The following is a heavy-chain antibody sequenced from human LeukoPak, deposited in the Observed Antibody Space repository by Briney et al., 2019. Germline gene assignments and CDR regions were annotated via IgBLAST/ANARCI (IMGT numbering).Heavy chain of an antibody. CDR3: ARDRGGFLEWLLNPKDAFDI. V-gene: IGHV3-21*01. CDR1: GFTFSSYS. D-gene: IGHD3-3*01. J-gene: IGHJ3*02. CDR2: ISISSSYI. Sequence: PGGSLRLSCAASGFTFSSYSMNWVRQAPGKGLEWVSSISISSSYIYYADSVKGRFTISRDNDKNSQYLQMNSLRAEDTAVYYCARDRGGFLEWLLNPKDAFDIWGQGTMVTVSS.